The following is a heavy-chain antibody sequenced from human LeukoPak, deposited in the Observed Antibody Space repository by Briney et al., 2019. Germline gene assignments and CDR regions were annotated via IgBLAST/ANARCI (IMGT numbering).Heavy chain of an antibody. Sequence: AQTLSLTCTVSGGSISSVAYYWGWIRQPPGKGLEWIATIHNTGSTYYNPSLKSRITISIDASRNQISLELNSVTAADTAIYYCAKSHLGVPHDYWGQGTLVTVSS. CDR2: IHNTGST. D-gene: IGHD3-3*01. CDR3: AKSHLGVPHDY. CDR1: GGSISSVAYY. V-gene: IGHV4-39*01. J-gene: IGHJ4*02.